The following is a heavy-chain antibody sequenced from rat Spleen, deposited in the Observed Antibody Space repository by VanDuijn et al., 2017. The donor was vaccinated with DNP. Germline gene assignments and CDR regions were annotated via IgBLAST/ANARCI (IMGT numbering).Heavy chain of an antibody. V-gene: IGHV5S10*01. D-gene: IGHD1-11*01. CDR2: IIYDGSRT. J-gene: IGHJ2*01. CDR3: TTFEGRDA. Sequence: EVQLVESGGGLVRPGRSLKLSCATSGFTFSDCNMAWVRQAPKKGLEWVATIIYDGSRTYYRNSVKGRFTISRDNAKSTLYLQMDSLRSEDTATYYCTTFEGRDAWGQGVMVTVSS. CDR1: GFTFSDCN.